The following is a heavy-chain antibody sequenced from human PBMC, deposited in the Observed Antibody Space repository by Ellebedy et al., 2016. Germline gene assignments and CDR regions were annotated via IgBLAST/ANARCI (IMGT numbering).Heavy chain of an antibody. CDR2: ITWDDDK. CDR1: GFSLSTTGMC. D-gene: IGHD5-12*01. CDR3: ARAIVAKVPYYYYYGMDV. J-gene: IGHJ6*02. Sequence: SGPTLVKPTQTLTLTCTFSGFSLSTTGMCVSWIRQPPGKALEWLARITWDDDKYYRTSLKTRLTISKDTSKNQVVLTMTNIDPVDTATFYCARAIVAKVPYYYYYGMDVWGQGTTVTVSS. V-gene: IGHV2-70*11.